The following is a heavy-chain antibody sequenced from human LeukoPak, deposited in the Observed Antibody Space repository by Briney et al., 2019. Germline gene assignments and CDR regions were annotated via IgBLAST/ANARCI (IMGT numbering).Heavy chain of an antibody. Sequence: PGGSLRLSCAASGFTLSSYEMNWVRQAPGKGLVWVSYISGSGSSIYYADSVKGRFTISRDNAKNSLYLQMNSLRAEDTAVYYCARAAAVAGFDYWGQGTLVTVSS. CDR1: GFTLSSYE. D-gene: IGHD6-19*01. CDR3: ARAAAVAGFDY. J-gene: IGHJ4*02. V-gene: IGHV3-48*03. CDR2: ISGSGSSI.